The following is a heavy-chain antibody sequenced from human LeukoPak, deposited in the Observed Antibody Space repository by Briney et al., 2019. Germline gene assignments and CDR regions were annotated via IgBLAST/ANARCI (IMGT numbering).Heavy chain of an antibody. CDR2: ISSSGSTI. Sequence: PGGSLRLSCAASGFTFSSYEMNWVRQAPGKGLERVSYISSSGSTIYYADSVKGRFTISRDNAKNSLYLQMNSLRAEDTAVYYCARDQYYYDSSGYYTGDYYYYYGMDVWGQGTTVTVSS. V-gene: IGHV3-48*03. CDR3: ARDQYYYDSSGYYTGDYYYYYGMDV. CDR1: GFTFSSYE. J-gene: IGHJ6*02. D-gene: IGHD3-22*01.